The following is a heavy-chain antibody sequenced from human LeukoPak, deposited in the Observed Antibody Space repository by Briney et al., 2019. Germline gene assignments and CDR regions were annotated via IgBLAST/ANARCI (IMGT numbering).Heavy chain of an antibody. Sequence: PGGSLRLSCAASGFTVSSNYMSWVRQAPGKGLEWVAVISYDGSNKYYADSVKGRFTISRDNSKNTLYLQMNSLRAEDTAVYYCARVGWEQLVHYYYYMDVWGKGTTVTVSS. J-gene: IGHJ6*03. D-gene: IGHD6-6*01. CDR2: ISYDGSNK. CDR3: ARVGWEQLVHYYYYMDV. CDR1: GFTVSSNY. V-gene: IGHV3-30*01.